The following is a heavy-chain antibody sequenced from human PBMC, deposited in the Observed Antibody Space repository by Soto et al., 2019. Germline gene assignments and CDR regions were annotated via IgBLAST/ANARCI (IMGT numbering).Heavy chain of an antibody. J-gene: IGHJ4*02. Sequence: QVQLQESGPGLVEPSQTLSLTCTVSGDSISNGYYTWSWIRQPPGKDLEWIGHIYNSVNTYSNTSLKSRVTISADTSKNQFSLKLSSVTAADTAVYYCAGGPSGDKVDYWGQGTLVTVSS. CDR3: AGGPSGDKVDY. D-gene: IGHD3-10*01. CDR1: GDSISNGYYT. V-gene: IGHV4-30-4*01. CDR2: IYNSVNT.